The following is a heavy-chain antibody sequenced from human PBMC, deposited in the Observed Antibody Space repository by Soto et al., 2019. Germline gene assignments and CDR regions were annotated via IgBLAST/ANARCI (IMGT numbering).Heavy chain of an antibody. CDR1: GGSISSSSYY. CDR3: ARHWDYDRTGADLFDL. D-gene: IGHD3-22*01. J-gene: IGHJ5*02. Sequence: SETLSLTCTSSGGSISSSSYYWGWIRQPPGKGLEWIGSIYYSGSTYYNPSLKSRVTIPVDTSKNQFSLKVTSVTAADTAVYYCARHWDYDRTGADLFDLWGNGTLVTVSS. V-gene: IGHV4-39*01. CDR2: IYYSGST.